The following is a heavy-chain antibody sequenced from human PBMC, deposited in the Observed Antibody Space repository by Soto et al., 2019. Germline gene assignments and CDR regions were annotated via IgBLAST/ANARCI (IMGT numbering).Heavy chain of an antibody. Sequence: GGSLRLSCAASGFIFSYYWMSWVRQAPGKGLEWVANIKEDGSENYYVDSVEGRFTISRDNAKNSLNLQMNSLRAEDTAVYYCARDLKYRKSTFDIWGQGTMVNVSS. CDR2: IKEDGSEN. D-gene: IGHD6-6*01. CDR1: GFIFSYYW. CDR3: ARDLKYRKSTFDI. V-gene: IGHV3-7*01. J-gene: IGHJ3*02.